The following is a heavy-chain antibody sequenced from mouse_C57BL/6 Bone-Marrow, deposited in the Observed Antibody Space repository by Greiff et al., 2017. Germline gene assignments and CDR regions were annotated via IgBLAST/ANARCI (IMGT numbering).Heavy chain of an antibody. CDR2: IYPRSGNT. CDR3: ARSGLGLGGS. D-gene: IGHD1-1*02. Sequence: QVQLKQSGAELARPGASVKLSCKASGYTFTSYGISWVKQRTGQGLEWIGEIYPRSGNTYYNEKFKSKATLTADKSSSTAYMELRSLTSEDSAVYFCARSGLGLGGSWGQGTTLTVSS. CDR1: GYTFTSYG. V-gene: IGHV1-81*01. J-gene: IGHJ2*01.